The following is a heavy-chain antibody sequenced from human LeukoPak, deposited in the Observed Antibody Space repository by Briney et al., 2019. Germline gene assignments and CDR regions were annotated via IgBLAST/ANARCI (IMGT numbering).Heavy chain of an antibody. CDR3: AKDHPAYYDILTGYHLPYFDY. CDR2: IRYDGSNK. J-gene: IGHJ4*02. Sequence: GGSLRLSCAASGFTFSSYGMHWVRQAPGKGLEWVAFIRYDGSNKFYADSVKGRFTISRDNSKNTLYLQMNSLRAEDTAVYYCAKDHPAYYDILTGYHLPYFDYWGQGTLVTVSS. V-gene: IGHV3-30*02. D-gene: IGHD3-9*01. CDR1: GFTFSSYG.